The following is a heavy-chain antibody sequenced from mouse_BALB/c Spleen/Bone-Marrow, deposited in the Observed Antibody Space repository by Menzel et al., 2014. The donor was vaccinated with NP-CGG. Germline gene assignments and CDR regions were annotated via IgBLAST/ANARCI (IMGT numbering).Heavy chain of an antibody. Sequence: QVQLKESGPGLVAPPQSLSITCTVSGFSLTSYGVHWVRQPPGKGREWLGVIWAGGSTNYNSALMSRLSISKDNSKSQVFLKMNSLQTDDTAMYYCARVPLFRYGSSYGMDYWGQGTSVTVSS. CDR3: ARVPLFRYGSSYGMDY. CDR1: GFSLTSYG. CDR2: IWAGGST. J-gene: IGHJ4*01. D-gene: IGHD1-1*01. V-gene: IGHV2-9*02.